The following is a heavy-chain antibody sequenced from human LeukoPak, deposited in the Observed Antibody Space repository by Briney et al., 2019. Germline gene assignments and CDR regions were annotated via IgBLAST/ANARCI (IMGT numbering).Heavy chain of an antibody. V-gene: IGHV4-34*01. CDR2: INHSGST. CDR1: GGSFSGYY. J-gene: IGHJ5*02. CDR3: ARGGVYGVDWFDP. D-gene: IGHD2-8*01. Sequence: KPSETLSLTCAVYGGSFSGYYWSWIRQPPGKGLEWIGEINHSGSTNYNPSLKSRVTISVDTSKNQFSLKPSSVTAADTAVYYCARGGVYGVDWFDPWGQGTLVTVSS.